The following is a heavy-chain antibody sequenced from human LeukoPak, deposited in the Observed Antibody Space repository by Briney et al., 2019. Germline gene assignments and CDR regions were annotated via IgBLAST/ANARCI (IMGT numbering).Heavy chain of an antibody. CDR3: AREWWYSSSRHDAFDI. CDR1: GGTFISYA. D-gene: IGHD6-13*01. Sequence: SLNLSSKASGGTFISYAISWVRQAPGQGLKWMRGIIPIFGTANYAQKLQGRVTITADESTSTAYMELSSLRSEDTAVYYCAREWWYSSSRHDAFDIWGQGTMVTVSS. J-gene: IGHJ3*02. CDR2: IIPIFGTA. V-gene: IGHV1-69*01.